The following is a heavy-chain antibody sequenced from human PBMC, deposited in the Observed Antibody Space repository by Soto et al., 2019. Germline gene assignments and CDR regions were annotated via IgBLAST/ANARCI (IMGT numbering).Heavy chain of an antibody. CDR2: INHSGST. CDR1: GGSFSGYY. CDR3: ARSGIVVVPGWDI. V-gene: IGHV4-34*01. D-gene: IGHD2-2*01. J-gene: IGHJ3*02. Sequence: SETLSLTCAVYGGSFSGYYWSWIRQPPGKGLEWIGEINHSGSTNYNPSLKSRVTISVDTSKNQFSLKLSSVTAADTAVYYCARSGIVVVPGWDIWGQGTMVTVSS.